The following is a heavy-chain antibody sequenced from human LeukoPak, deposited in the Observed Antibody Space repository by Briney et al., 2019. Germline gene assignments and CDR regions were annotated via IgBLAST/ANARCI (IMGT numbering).Heavy chain of an antibody. CDR2: ISSRSSYI. V-gene: IGHV3-21*01. CDR1: GFPFSSYS. D-gene: IGHD6-19*01. CDR3: ARGKEPVAGSLSHFDY. J-gene: IGHJ4*02. Sequence: GGSLVLSCAASGFPFSSYSMNWVRQAPGKGLEWVSSISSRSSYIDYADSLKGRFTISRDNAKNSLYLQMNSLRAEDTAVYYCARGKEPVAGSLSHFDYWGQGTLVTVSS.